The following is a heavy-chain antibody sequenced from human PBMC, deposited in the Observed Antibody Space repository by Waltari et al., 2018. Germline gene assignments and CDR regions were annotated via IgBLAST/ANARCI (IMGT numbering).Heavy chain of an antibody. CDR1: GFTFSSYS. Sequence: EVQLVESGGGLVKPGGSLRLSCAASGFTFSSYSMNWVRQAPGKGLEWVSSISSSSSYIYYADSVKGRFTISRDNAKNSLDLQMNSLRAEDTAVYYCEARYSSGWYGGGNFDYWGQGTLVTVSS. V-gene: IGHV3-21*01. J-gene: IGHJ4*02. CDR3: EARYSSGWYGGGNFDY. CDR2: ISSSSSYI. D-gene: IGHD6-19*01.